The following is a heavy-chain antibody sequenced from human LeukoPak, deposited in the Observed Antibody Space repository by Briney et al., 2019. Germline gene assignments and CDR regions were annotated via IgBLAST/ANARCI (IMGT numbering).Heavy chain of an antibody. CDR3: AKDGALVGATPDYYYYMDV. D-gene: IGHD1-26*01. CDR2: ISWDGGST. Sequence: PGGSLRLSCAASGFTFDDYTMHWVRQAPGKGLEWVSLISWDGGSTYYADSVKGRFTISRDNSKNSLYLQMNSLRTEDTALYYCAKDGALVGATPDYYYYMDVWGKGTTVTVSS. V-gene: IGHV3-43*01. J-gene: IGHJ6*03. CDR1: GFTFDDYT.